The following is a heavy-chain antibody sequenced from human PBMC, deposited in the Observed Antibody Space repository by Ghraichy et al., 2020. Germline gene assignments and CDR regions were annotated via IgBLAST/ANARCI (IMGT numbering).Heavy chain of an antibody. J-gene: IGHJ4*02. D-gene: IGHD3-3*01. CDR2: INHSGST. V-gene: IGHV4-34*01. CDR1: GGSFSGYY. CDR3: ARWGDFWSGRGRDY. Sequence: SETLSLTCAVYGGSFSGYYWSWIRQPPGKGLEWIGEINHSGSTNYNPSLKSRVTISVDTSKNQFSLKLSSVTAADTAVYYCARWGDFWSGRGRDYWGQGTLVTVSS.